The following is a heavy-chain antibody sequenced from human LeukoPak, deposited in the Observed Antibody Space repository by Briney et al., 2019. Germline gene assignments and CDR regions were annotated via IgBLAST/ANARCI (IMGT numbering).Heavy chain of an antibody. J-gene: IGHJ4*02. V-gene: IGHV5-51*01. CDR2: IYLDDSDT. CDR3: ARHPDYGGKPEY. Sequence: GESLEISCKGSGYRSTSYWIGWVRQMPGKGLEWMGIIYLDDSDTRYSPSFQGQVTISADKSSSTAYLQWSSLKASDTAMYYCARHPDYGGKPEYWGQGTLVTVSS. D-gene: IGHD4-23*01. CDR1: GYRSTSYW.